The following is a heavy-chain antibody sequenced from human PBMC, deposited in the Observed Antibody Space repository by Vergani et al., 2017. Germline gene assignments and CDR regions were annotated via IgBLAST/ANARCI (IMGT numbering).Heavy chain of an antibody. CDR3: AGDLRGYRPFDL. CDR2: ISSQTDYI. CDR1: GFDFNSYS. D-gene: IGHD6-25*01. V-gene: IGHV3-21*01. Sequence: EVQLVESGGGLVRPGGSLRLSCAASGFDFNSYSMNWIRQAPGKGLEWVASISSQTDYIFYADALRGRFTISRDNAAQSLFLQMSSLRAEDTGVYFCAGDLRGYRPFDLWGQGTLVTVS. J-gene: IGHJ4*02.